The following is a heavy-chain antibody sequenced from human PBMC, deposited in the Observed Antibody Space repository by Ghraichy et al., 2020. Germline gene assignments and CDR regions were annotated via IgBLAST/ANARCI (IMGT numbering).Heavy chain of an antibody. CDR3: ARADGDYPYYFDY. CDR1: GGSISSGGYS. J-gene: IGHJ4*02. V-gene: IGHV4-30-2*01. CDR2: IYHSGST. D-gene: IGHD4-17*01. Sequence: SETLSLTCAVSGGSISSGGYSWSWIRQPPGKGLEWIGYIYHSGSTYYNPSLKSRVTISVDRSKNQFSLKLSSVTAADTAVYYCARADGDYPYYFDYWGQGTLVTVSS.